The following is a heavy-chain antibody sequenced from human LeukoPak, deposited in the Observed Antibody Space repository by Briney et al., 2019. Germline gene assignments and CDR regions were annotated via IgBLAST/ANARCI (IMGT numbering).Heavy chain of an antibody. J-gene: IGHJ4*02. CDR3: ARETRWELFDY. Sequence: PGGSLRLSCAASGFTVGSNYMSWVRQAPGKGLEWVANIKHDGSEKYYVDSVKGRFTISKDNAKNSLYLQMNSLRAEDTAVYYCARETRWELFDYWGQGTLVTVSS. D-gene: IGHD1-26*01. CDR2: IKHDGSEK. CDR1: GFTVGSNY. V-gene: IGHV3-7*04.